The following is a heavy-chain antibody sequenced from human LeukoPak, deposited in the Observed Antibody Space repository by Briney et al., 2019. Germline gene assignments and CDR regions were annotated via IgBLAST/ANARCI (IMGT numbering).Heavy chain of an antibody. V-gene: IGHV4-34*01. CDR1: GESFSAYY. CDR3: ARVTSSWSLYYYRDV. J-gene: IGHJ6*03. CDR2: INHSGST. D-gene: IGHD6-13*01. Sequence: SETLSLTCGVYGESFSAYYWSWIRQPPGKGLEWIGEINHSGSTNSNPSLKSRVTISLDTSNHQFSLKLSSVTAADTAVYYCARVTSSWSLYYYRDVWGKGTTVTVSS.